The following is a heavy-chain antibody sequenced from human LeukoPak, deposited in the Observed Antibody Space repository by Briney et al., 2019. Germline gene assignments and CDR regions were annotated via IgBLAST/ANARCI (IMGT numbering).Heavy chain of an antibody. V-gene: IGHV3-33*01. CDR2: IWHDGSNK. CDR3: ARDSGSYSLDY. Sequence: GGSLRLSCAASGFTFSSYGMHWVRQAPGKGLEWVAVIWHDGSNKYYADSVKGRFTISRDNSKNTLYLQTNSLRAENTAVYYCARDSGSYSLDYWGQGTLVTVSS. J-gene: IGHJ4*02. CDR1: GFTFSSYG. D-gene: IGHD1-26*01.